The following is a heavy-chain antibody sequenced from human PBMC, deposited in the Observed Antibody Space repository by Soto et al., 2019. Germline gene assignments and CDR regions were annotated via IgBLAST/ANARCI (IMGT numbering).Heavy chain of an antibody. CDR1: GYSFTTYG. Sequence: QVQLVQSRGEVKKPGASVKVSCKTSGYSFTTYGISWVRQAPGQGLEWMGWISGYNGNTNYAQNLQGRVTMTTDTSTSTAYMELRSLRSADTAVYYCAREGPAPYYYYGMDVWGQGSTVTVCS. CDR3: AREGPAPYYYYGMDV. CDR2: ISGYNGNT. J-gene: IGHJ6*02. V-gene: IGHV1-18*01.